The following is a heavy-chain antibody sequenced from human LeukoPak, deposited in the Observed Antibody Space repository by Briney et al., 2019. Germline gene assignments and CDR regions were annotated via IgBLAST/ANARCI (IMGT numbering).Heavy chain of an antibody. Sequence: HGASVKVSCKASGYTFTSYGISWVRQAPGQGLEWMGWMNPNSGNTGYAQKFQGRVTMTRNTSISTAYMELSSLRSEDTAVYYCARGGNWKSSYYYYYMDVWGKGTTVTISS. D-gene: IGHD1-20*01. J-gene: IGHJ6*03. CDR1: GYTFTSYG. CDR2: MNPNSGNT. CDR3: ARGGNWKSSYYYYYMDV. V-gene: IGHV1-8*02.